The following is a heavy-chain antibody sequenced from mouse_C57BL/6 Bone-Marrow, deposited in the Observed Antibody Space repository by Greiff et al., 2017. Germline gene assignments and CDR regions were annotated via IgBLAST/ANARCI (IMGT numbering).Heavy chain of an antibody. CDR2: ISYDGSN. CDR1: GYSITSGYY. J-gene: IGHJ4*01. D-gene: IGHD1-1*02. CDR3: ARRNYSYYAMDY. V-gene: IGHV3-6*01. Sequence: ESGPGLVKPSQSLSLTCSVTGYSITSGYYWNWIRQFPGNKLEWMGYISYDGSNNYNPSLKNRISITRDTSKHQFFLKLNSVTTEDTATYFCARRNYSYYAMDYWGKGTSVTVSS.